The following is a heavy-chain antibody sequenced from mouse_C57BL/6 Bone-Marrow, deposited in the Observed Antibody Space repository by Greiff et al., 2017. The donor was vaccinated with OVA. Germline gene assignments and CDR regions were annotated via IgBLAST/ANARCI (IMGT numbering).Heavy chain of an antibody. CDR3: ARGGHITTVVARDYAMDY. CDR1: GYTFTSYN. J-gene: IGHJ4*01. Sequence: SGAELVRPGASVKMSCKASGYTFTSYNMHWVKQTPRQGLEWIGAIYPGNGDTSYNQKFKGKATLTVDKSSSTAYMQLSSLTSEDSAVYFCARGGHITTVVARDYAMDYWGQGTSVTVSS. V-gene: IGHV1-12*01. D-gene: IGHD1-1*01. CDR2: IYPGNGDT.